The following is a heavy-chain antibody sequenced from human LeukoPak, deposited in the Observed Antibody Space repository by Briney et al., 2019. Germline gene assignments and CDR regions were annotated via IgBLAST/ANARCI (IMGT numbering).Heavy chain of an antibody. V-gene: IGHV3-21*01. Sequence: RPGGSLRLSCAASGFTFSSYSMNWVRQAPGKGLEWVSSISSSSSYIYYADSVKGRFTISRDNAKNSLYLQMNSLRVEDTAVYYCARAYSERYGLGYYYMDLWGKGTTVTVSS. CDR1: GFTFSSYS. J-gene: IGHJ6*03. CDR3: ARAYSERYGLGYYYMDL. D-gene: IGHD1-26*01. CDR2: ISSSSSYI.